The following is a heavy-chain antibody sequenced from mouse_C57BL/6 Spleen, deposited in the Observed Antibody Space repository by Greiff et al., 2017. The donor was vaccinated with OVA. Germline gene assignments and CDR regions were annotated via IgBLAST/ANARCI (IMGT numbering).Heavy chain of an antibody. CDR2: INPSSGYT. CDR3: ARGVEGLSYFDY. CDR1: GYTFTSYT. D-gene: IGHD3-3*01. J-gene: IGHJ2*01. V-gene: IGHV1-4*01. Sequence: VQLQQSGAELARPGASVKMSCKASGYTFTSYTMHWVKQRPGQGLEWIGYINPSSGYTKYNQKFKDKATLTADKSSSTAYMQLSSLTSEDSAVDYCARGVEGLSYFDYWGQGTTLTVSS.